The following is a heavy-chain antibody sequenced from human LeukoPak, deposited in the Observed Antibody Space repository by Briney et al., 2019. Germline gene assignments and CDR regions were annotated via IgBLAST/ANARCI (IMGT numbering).Heavy chain of an antibody. CDR1: GFTFSDYY. CDR3: AKDRRASVYYFDY. D-gene: IGHD3-16*01. V-gene: IGHV3-11*04. CDR2: ISSSGTTI. Sequence: PGGSLRLSCAASGFTFSDYYMSWIRQAPGKGLEWVSYISSSGTTIYYADSVKGRFTISRDNSKNTLYLQMNSLRAEDTAVYYCAKDRRASVYYFDYWGQGTLVTVSS. J-gene: IGHJ4*02.